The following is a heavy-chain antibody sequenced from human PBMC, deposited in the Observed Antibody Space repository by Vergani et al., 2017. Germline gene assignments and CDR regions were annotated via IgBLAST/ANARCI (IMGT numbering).Heavy chain of an antibody. V-gene: IGHV1-69*01. CDR1: GGTFSSYA. D-gene: IGHD6-6*01. CDR2: IIPIFGTA. CDR3: AREIPSSSSSFYYYYMDV. Sequence: QVQLVQSGAEVKKPGSSVKVSCKASGGTFSSYAISWVRQAPGQGLEWMGGIIPIFGTANYAQKFQGRVTITADESTSTAYMELSSLRSEDTVVYYCAREIPSSSSSFYYYYMDVWGKGTTVTVSS. J-gene: IGHJ6*03.